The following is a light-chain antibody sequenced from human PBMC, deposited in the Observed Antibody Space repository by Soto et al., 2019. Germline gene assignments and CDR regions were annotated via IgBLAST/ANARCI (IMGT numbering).Light chain of an antibody. CDR1: ESVSIY. J-gene: IGKJ1*01. Sequence: EIVLTQSPATLSLSPGESATLSCRASESVSIYISWYQQKPAQAPRLLIYDASNEATGIPTRFSGSGSVTGFSLTISSLEPEGLAVHYCQQRSNWAWTTFGQGDKV. CDR2: DAS. CDR3: QQRSNWAWTT. V-gene: IGKV3-11*01.